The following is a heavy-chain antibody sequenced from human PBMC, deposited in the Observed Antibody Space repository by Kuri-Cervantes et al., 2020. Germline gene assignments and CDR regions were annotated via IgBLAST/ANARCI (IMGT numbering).Heavy chain of an antibody. CDR3: ARTMIVALGPTCMDV. CDR2: IYTSGST. J-gene: IGHJ6*02. V-gene: IGHV4-4*07. D-gene: IGHD3-22*01. Sequence: SETLSLTCTVSGGSISSYCWSWIRQPAGKGLEWIGRIYTSGSTSYNPSLTSRVTVSVDTSKNQSSLKLSSVTAADTAVYYCARTMIVALGPTCMDVWGQGTTVTVSS. CDR1: GGSISSYC.